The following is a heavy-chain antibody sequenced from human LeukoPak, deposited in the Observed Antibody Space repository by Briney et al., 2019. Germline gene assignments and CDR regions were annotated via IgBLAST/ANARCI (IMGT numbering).Heavy chain of an antibody. Sequence: SETLSLTCAVYGGSFSGYYWSWIRQPPGKGLEWIGEINHSGSTNYNPSLKSRVAISVDTSKNQFSLKLSSVTAADTAVYYCARGKKIWGSYRSNWFDPWGQGTLVTVSS. CDR2: INHSGST. J-gene: IGHJ5*02. V-gene: IGHV4-34*01. CDR3: ARGKKIWGSYRSNWFDP. CDR1: GGSFSGYY. D-gene: IGHD3-16*02.